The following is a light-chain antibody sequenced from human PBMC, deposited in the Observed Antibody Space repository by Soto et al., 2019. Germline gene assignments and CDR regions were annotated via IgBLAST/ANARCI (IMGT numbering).Light chain of an antibody. CDR2: GAS. V-gene: IGKV3-15*01. J-gene: IGKJ1*01. CDR3: QQYNNRPPWT. CDR1: QSVGSN. Sequence: EIVMTQSPATLSVSPGERATLSCRASQSVGSNLAWYQQKPVQAPRLLMYGASTSATGVPARFSGSGSGAEFTFTISSLQSEDFAVYYCQQYNNRPPWTFGQGTKVEIE.